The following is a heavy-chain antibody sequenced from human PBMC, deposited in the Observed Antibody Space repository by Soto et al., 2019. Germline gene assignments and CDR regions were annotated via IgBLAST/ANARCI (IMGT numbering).Heavy chain of an antibody. CDR1: GYTFSSYD. CDR3: ARATITNQYYSMDV. V-gene: IGHV1-8*01. D-gene: IGHD1-20*01. Sequence: ASVKVSCKASGYTFSSYDINWVRQATGQGLEWMGWMNPNSGNTGYAQKFQGRVTMTRDTSISTAYMELSSLRSEDTAVYFCARATITNQYYSMDVWGEGTTVTVSS. CDR2: MNPNSGNT. J-gene: IGHJ6*03.